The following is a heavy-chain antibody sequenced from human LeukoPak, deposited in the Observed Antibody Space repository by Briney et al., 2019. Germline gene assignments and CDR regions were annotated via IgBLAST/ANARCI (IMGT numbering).Heavy chain of an antibody. CDR3: ARRGYYDSRGYFDY. V-gene: IGHV4-38-2*02. Sequence: SETLSLTCTVSGYSISSGYDWGWIRQPPGQGLEWIGSMYHSGSTNYNPSLKSRVTISVDTSKNQFSLKLSSVTAADTAVYYCARRGYYDSRGYFDYWGQGTLVTVSS. CDR1: GYSISSGYD. J-gene: IGHJ4*02. CDR2: MYHSGST. D-gene: IGHD3-22*01.